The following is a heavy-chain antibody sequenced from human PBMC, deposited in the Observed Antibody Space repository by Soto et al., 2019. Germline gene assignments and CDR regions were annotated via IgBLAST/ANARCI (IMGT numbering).Heavy chain of an antibody. CDR3: ARPDFGDYWYFDL. CDR2: IIPALGTA. CDR1: GGTFSSHT. Sequence: QDQLVQSGAEVKKPGSSVKVSCKASGGTFSSHTFSWVRQAPGQGLEWMGRIIPALGTATYAQKFQGRVTVTEDESATTVYMELTSHRSEDTAVYYCARPDFGDYWYFDLWGRGTLVTVSS. V-gene: IGHV1-69*08. J-gene: IGHJ2*01. D-gene: IGHD4-17*01.